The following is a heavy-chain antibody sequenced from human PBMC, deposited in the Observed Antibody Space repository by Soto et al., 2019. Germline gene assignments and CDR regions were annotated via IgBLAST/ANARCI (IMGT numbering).Heavy chain of an antibody. Sequence: ETLSLTCAVSGYSISSVYYWGWIRQPPGKGLEWIGSIYHSGSTYYNPSLKSRVTISVDTSKNQFSLKLSSVTAADTAVYYCARESGCSSTGCSPHGMDVWGQGTTVTVSS. J-gene: IGHJ6*02. CDR3: ARESGCSSTGCSPHGMDV. V-gene: IGHV4-38-2*02. CDR2: IYHSGST. D-gene: IGHD2-2*01. CDR1: GYSISSVYY.